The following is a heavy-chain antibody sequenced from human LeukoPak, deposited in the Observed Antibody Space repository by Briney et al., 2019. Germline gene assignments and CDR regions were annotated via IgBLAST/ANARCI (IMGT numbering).Heavy chain of an antibody. CDR1: GYTFTVYY. D-gene: IGHD3-10*01. Sequence: VASVKVSCKASGYTFTVYYMHWVRQAPGQGLEWMGWINPNSGGTNYAQKFQGWVTMTRDTSISTAYMELSRLRSDDTAVYYCARDTYYYGSGGNGMDVWGQGTTVTVSS. CDR3: ARDTYYYGSGGNGMDV. V-gene: IGHV1-2*04. J-gene: IGHJ6*02. CDR2: INPNSGGT.